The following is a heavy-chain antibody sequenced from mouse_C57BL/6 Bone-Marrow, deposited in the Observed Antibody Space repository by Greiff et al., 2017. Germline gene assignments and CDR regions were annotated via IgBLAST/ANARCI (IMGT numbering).Heavy chain of an antibody. CDR1: GFSFNTYA. CDR3: VRQGRLRYDAMDY. D-gene: IGHD1-1*01. J-gene: IGHJ4*01. Sequence: EVKLMESGGGLVQPKGSLKLSCAASGFSFNTYAMNWVRQAPGTGLDWVARIRSTSNNYATYYADSVKDRFTISRDDSESMRDLQMNNMKTEDTAMYYCVRQGRLRYDAMDYWGQGTSVTVSS. V-gene: IGHV10-1*01. CDR2: IRSTSNNYAT.